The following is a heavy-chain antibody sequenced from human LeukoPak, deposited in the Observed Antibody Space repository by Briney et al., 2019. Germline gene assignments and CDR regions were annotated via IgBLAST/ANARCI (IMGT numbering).Heavy chain of an antibody. CDR1: GYTFTGYY. J-gene: IGHJ4*02. CDR3: ARVGDRQLLWFGELFDY. V-gene: IGHV1-2*02. CDR2: INPNSGGT. Sequence: ASVKVSCKASGYTFTGYYMHWVRQAPGQGLEWMGWINPNSGGTNYAQKFQGRVTMTRDTSISTAYMELSRLRSDDTAVYYCARVGDRQLLWFGELFDYWGQGTLVTVSS. D-gene: IGHD3-10*01.